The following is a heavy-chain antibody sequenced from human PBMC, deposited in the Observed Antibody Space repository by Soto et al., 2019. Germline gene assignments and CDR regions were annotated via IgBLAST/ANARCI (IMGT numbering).Heavy chain of an antibody. CDR3: AKVGVGATRGGMDV. V-gene: IGHV3-23*01. CDR2: ISGSGGST. D-gene: IGHD1-26*01. J-gene: IGHJ6*02. CDR1: GFTFSSYA. Sequence: PGGSLRLSCAASGFTFSSYAMSWVRPAPGKGLEWVSAISGSGGSTYYADSVKGRFTISRDNSKNTLYLQMNSLRAEDTAVYYCAKVGVGATRGGMDVWGQGTTVTVSS.